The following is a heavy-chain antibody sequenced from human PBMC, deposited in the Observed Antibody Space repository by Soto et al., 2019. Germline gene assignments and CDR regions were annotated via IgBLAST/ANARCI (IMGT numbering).Heavy chain of an antibody. V-gene: IGHV3-23*01. CDR3: ATLYDYIWGSYRRPPYYFDY. J-gene: IGHJ4*02. CDR1: GITFSTYA. Sequence: PGGSLRLSCAASGITFSTYAMTWVRQAPGKGLEWVSAISGSGGSTYYADSVKGRFTISRDNSKDTLSLQMNSLGAEDTAVYYCATLYDYIWGSYRRPPYYFDYWGQGTLVTVS. CDR2: ISGSGGST. D-gene: IGHD3-16*02.